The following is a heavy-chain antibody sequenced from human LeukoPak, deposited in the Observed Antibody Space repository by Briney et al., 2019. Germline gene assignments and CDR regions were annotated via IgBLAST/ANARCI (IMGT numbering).Heavy chain of an antibody. CDR2: IIPIFGTA. CDR1: GGTFSSYA. J-gene: IGHJ4*02. Sequence: SVKVSCKASGGTFSSYAISWVRQAPGQGLEWMGAIIPIFGTANYAQKFQGRVTITADESTSTAYMELSSLRSEDTAVYYCAREALTGTTGDYFDYWGQGTLVTVSS. V-gene: IGHV1-69*13. D-gene: IGHD1-20*01. CDR3: AREALTGTTGDYFDY.